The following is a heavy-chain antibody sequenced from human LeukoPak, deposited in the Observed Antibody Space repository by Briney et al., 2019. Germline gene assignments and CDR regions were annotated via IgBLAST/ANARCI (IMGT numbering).Heavy chain of an antibody. D-gene: IGHD3-22*01. Sequence: PGGSLRLSCAASGFTSCIYAMSWVRQAPGKGLEWVSAFSGGGDSFHADSVKGRFTISRDTSNKILYLRMSSLRAEDTAVYYCAKEVDRHFDLKYWGQGALVTVSS. CDR1: GFTSCIYA. V-gene: IGHV3-23*01. CDR3: AKEVDRHFDLKY. J-gene: IGHJ4*02. CDR2: FSGGGDS.